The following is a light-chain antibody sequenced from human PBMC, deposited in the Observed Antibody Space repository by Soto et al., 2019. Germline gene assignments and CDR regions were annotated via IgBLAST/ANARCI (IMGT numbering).Light chain of an antibody. J-gene: IGKJ3*01. V-gene: IGKV3-11*01. CDR2: DAS. Sequence: EIVLTQSPATLSLSPGERATLSCRASQSVSHYLTWYQQKPGQAPRLLIYDASSRAVGIPARFSGSGSGTDFTLTISSLEPEDFATYYCQHCDYLPIFGPGTTVDFK. CDR3: QHCDYLPI. CDR1: QSVSHY.